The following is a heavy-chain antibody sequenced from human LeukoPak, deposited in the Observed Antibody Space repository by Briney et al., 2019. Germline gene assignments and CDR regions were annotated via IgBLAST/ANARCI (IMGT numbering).Heavy chain of an antibody. CDR2: IDPSDSNT. CDR1: GYSFSSYW. D-gene: IGHD2-21*02. V-gene: IGHV5-10-1*01. J-gene: IGHJ4*02. Sequence: GESLKISCKGSGYSFSSYWISWVRQMPGKGLEWMGRIDPSDSNTKYSPSFQGHVTISADKPISTAYLQWSSLKASDTAMYYCARLTYCGGDCPVYWGQGTLVTVSS. CDR3: ARLTYCGGDCPVY.